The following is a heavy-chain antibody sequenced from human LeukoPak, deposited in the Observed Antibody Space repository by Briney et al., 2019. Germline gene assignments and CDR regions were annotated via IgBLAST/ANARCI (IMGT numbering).Heavy chain of an antibody. V-gene: IGHV3-23*01. CDR2: ISSNDYIT. D-gene: IGHD3-10*01. Sequence: GGSLRLSCAASGFTFSSYAMSWVRQAPGKGLEWVSSISSNDYITYYADSVKGRFTISRDNAKNSLYLQMNSLRAEDTAVYYCARGYGSGNHYYGMDVWGQGTTVTVSS. CDR1: GFTFSSYA. CDR3: ARGYGSGNHYYGMDV. J-gene: IGHJ6*02.